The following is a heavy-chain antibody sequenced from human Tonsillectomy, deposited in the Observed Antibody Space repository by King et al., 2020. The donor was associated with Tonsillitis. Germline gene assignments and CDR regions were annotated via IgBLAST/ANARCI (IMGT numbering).Heavy chain of an antibody. Sequence: QLQESGPGLVKPSGTLSLTCTVSGGSISSNDWWTWVRHSPAMGLEWIGEISQRGDANYNPSLKSRVTMSLDKSKNQYSLRLGSVTVADTAVYYCARNRVLPLAIGLAVVPNYFGMDVWGQGTTVAVTS. CDR3: ARNRVLPLAIGLAVVPNYFGMDV. D-gene: IGHD3-9*01. V-gene: IGHV4-4*02. J-gene: IGHJ6*02. CDR2: ISQRGDA. CDR1: GGSISSNDW.